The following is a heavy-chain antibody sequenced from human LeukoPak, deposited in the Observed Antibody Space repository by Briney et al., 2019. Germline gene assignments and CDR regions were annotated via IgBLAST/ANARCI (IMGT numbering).Heavy chain of an antibody. V-gene: IGHV1-18*01. J-gene: IGHJ4*02. Sequence: ASVKVSCKASGYTFSSYGITWVRQAPGQGLEWMGWISGYNDNTNYAQKLQGRVTMTTDTSTSTAYMELRSLTSDDTAVYYCARVGAYCTSTSCLDYWGQGTLVTVSS. CDR2: ISGYNDNT. CDR3: ARVGAYCTSTSCLDY. CDR1: GYTFSSYG. D-gene: IGHD2-2*01.